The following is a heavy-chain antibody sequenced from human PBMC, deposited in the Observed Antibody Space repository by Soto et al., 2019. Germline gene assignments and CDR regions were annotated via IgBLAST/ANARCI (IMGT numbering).Heavy chain of an antibody. CDR3: ARDYYYDSSGYWSL. D-gene: IGHD3-22*01. CDR1: GFTFSSYG. Sequence: GGSLRLSCSASGFTFSSYGMHWVRQAPGKGLEWVAVIWYDGSNKYYADSVKGRFTISRDNSKNTLYLQMNSLRAEDTAVYYCARDYYYDSSGYWSLWGQGTLVTVSS. CDR2: IWYDGSNK. V-gene: IGHV3-33*08. J-gene: IGHJ4*02.